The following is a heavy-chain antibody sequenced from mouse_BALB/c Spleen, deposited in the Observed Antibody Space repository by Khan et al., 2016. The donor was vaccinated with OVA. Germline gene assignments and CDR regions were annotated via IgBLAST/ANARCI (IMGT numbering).Heavy chain of an antibody. D-gene: IGHD1-2*01. V-gene: IGHV3-2*02. CDR3: ARTARIKY. CDR2: ISYSGST. J-gene: IGHJ2*01. CDR1: GYSITSGYG. Sequence: EVQLQESGPGLVKPSQSLSLTCTVTGYSITSGYGWNWIRQFPGNKLEWMGYISYSGSTNYNPSLKSRIFIIRDTSKNQFFLQLNSVTTEDTATYYCARTARIKYWGQGTTLTVSS.